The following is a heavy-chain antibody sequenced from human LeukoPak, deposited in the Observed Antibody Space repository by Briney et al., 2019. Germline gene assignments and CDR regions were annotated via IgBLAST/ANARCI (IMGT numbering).Heavy chain of an antibody. V-gene: IGHV4-59*01. J-gene: IGHJ4*02. CDR2: IYYSGST. CDR1: GGSISSYY. CDR3: ARARGGSSDY. D-gene: IGHD1-26*01. Sequence: SETLSLTCTVSGGSISSYYWNWIRQPPGKGLEWIGYIYYSGSTNYNPSLKSRVTISVDTSKNQFSLKLSSVTAADTAVYYCARARGGSSDYWGQGTLVTVSS.